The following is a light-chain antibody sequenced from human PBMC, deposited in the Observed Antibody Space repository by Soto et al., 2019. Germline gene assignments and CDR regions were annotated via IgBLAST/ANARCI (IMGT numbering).Light chain of an antibody. CDR2: DVS. Sequence: SALTQPRSVSGSPGQSVTISCTGTSSDVGGYNSVSWYQQHPGKAPKLMIYDVSKRPSGVPDRFSGSKSGNTASLTISGLRAEDETDYYCCSYAGTYTYVFGTGTKVTVL. J-gene: IGLJ1*01. V-gene: IGLV2-11*01. CDR1: SSDVGGYNS. CDR3: CSYAGTYTYV.